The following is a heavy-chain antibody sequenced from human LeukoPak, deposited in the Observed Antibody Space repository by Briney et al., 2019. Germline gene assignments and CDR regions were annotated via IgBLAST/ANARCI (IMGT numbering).Heavy chain of an antibody. CDR1: GFTFSSYS. V-gene: IGHV3-21*01. Sequence: PGGSLGLSCAASGFTFSSYSMNWVRQAPGKGLEWVSSISGSSSYIYYADSVKGRFTISRDNAKNSLYLQMNSLRAEDTAVYYCARRYCSGGSCYYFDYWGRGTLVTVSS. CDR2: ISGSSSYI. CDR3: ARRYCSGGSCYYFDY. D-gene: IGHD2-15*01. J-gene: IGHJ4*02.